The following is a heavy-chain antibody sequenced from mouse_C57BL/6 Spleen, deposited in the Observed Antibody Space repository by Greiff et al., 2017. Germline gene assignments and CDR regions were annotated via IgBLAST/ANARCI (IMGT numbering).Heavy chain of an antibody. J-gene: IGHJ1*03. CDR3: ARSYYSNYRWYFDV. D-gene: IGHD2-5*01. CDR1: GYSFPDYN. V-gene: IGHV1-39*01. Sequence: EVQLQHSGPELVKPGASVKISCKASGYSFPDYNLNWVKQSNGKSLEWIGVINPNYGTTSYNQKFKGKATLTVDQSSSTAYMQLNSLTSEDSAVYYCARSYYSNYRWYFDVWGTGTTVTVSS. CDR2: INPNYGTT.